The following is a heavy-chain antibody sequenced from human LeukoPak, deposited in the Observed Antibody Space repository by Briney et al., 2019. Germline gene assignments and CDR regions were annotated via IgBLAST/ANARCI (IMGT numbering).Heavy chain of an antibody. J-gene: IGHJ6*03. CDR3: ARVHSPYDGFWNYYMDV. Sequence: PGGSLRLSCAASGFTVSSNYMSWVRQAAGKGLEWVSVIYSGGSTYYADSVKGRFTISRDNSKNTLYLQMNSLRAEDTAVYYCARVHSPYDGFWNYYMDVGGKGTTVTVSS. CDR1: GFTVSSNY. V-gene: IGHV3-53*01. D-gene: IGHD3/OR15-3a*01. CDR2: IYSGGST.